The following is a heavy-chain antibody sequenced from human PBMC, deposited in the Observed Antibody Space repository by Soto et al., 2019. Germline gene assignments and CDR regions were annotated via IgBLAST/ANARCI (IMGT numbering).Heavy chain of an antibody. CDR1: GFTLSSYA. D-gene: IGHD5-18*01. J-gene: IGHJ6*04. Sequence: EVQLLESGGGLEQPGGSLRLSCAASGFTLSSYAMSWVRQAPGKGLEWVSTIRNSGGSTNYGDSVKGRFTISRDNPKNTLHLKMNSLRAEDTAVYYCVKEEGYSYAPRDVGGKGPTVPVSS. CDR3: VKEEGYSYAPRDV. CDR2: IRNSGGST. V-gene: IGHV3-23*01.